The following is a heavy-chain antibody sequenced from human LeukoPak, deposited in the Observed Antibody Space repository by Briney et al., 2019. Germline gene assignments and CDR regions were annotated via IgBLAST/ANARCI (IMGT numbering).Heavy chain of an antibody. CDR2: IYYSGST. CDR3: ASRNDILTGYVFDF. V-gene: IGHV4-39*01. CDR1: GGSVSSSIYY. D-gene: IGHD3-9*01. J-gene: IGHJ4*02. Sequence: SETLSLTCTVSGGSVSSSIYYWGWIRQPPGKGLEWIGSIYYSGSTSYNPSLKSRVTISVDTSKNQFSLKLTSVTAADSAVYYCASRNDILTGYVFDFWGQGTLVTVSS.